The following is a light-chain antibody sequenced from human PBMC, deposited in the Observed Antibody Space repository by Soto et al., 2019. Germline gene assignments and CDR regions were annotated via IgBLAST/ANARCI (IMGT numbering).Light chain of an antibody. Sequence: DIPMTQSPSSLSASVGDRVTITCRASQSIFTYVNWYQQRPGKATKLLIYAAFNLHSGAPPRISGSGSGTYFTLTISSLPPEDSATYYCQQTSHSPLTFGGGTKVELK. CDR2: AAF. V-gene: IGKV1-39*01. J-gene: IGKJ4*01. CDR3: QQTSHSPLT. CDR1: QSIFTY.